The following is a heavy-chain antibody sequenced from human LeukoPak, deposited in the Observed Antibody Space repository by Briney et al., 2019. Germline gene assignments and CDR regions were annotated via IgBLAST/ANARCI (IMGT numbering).Heavy chain of an antibody. CDR3: ARDFGSGADLDY. CDR2: IIPIFGTA. V-gene: IGHV1-69*06. J-gene: IGHJ4*02. CDR1: GGTFSSYA. D-gene: IGHD3-3*01. Sequence: ASVKVSCKASGGTFSSYAISWVRQAPGQGLEWMGGIIPIFGTANYAQKFQGRVTITADKSTSTAYMELSSLRSEDTAVYYCARDFGSGADLDYWGQGTLVTVSS.